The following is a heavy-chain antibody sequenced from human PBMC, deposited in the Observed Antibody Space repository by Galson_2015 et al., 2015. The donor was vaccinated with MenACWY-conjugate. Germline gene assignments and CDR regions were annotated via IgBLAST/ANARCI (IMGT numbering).Heavy chain of an antibody. D-gene: IGHD3-22*01. V-gene: IGHV3-11*06. CDR2: ISGGSGFT. CDR3: ARLSDGYFDTRGYYSSYCDY. J-gene: IGHJ4*02. CDR1: GFTFSDSH. Sequence: SLRLSCAASGFTFSDSHMSWIRQAPGKGLEWVSYISGGSGFTNYADSVKGRFTISRDNAKNSLYLQMNSLRAEDTAVYYCARLSDGYFDTRGYYSSYCDYWGQGALVTVSS.